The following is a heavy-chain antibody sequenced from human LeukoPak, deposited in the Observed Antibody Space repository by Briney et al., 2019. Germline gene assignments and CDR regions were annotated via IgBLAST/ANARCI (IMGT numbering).Heavy chain of an antibody. J-gene: IGHJ4*02. CDR3: ASILERELVGGDY. CDR1: GFTFSSYA. D-gene: IGHD6-13*01. CDR2: ISGSGGST. V-gene: IGHV3-23*01. Sequence: GGSLRLSCAASGFTFSSYAMSWVRQAPGKGLEWVSAISGSGGSTYYADSVKGRFTISRDNSKNTLYLQMNSLRAEDTAVYYCASILERELVGGDYWGQGTLVTVSS.